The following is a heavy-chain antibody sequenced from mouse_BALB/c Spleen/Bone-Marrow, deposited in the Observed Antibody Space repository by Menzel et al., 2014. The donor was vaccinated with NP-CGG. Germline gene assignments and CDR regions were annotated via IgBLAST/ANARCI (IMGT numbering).Heavy chain of an antibody. Sequence: DVQLVESGGGLVQPGMSLKLSCAASGFTFSSYGMSWVRQTPDKRLDLVATINSNGGSTYYPDSLKGRFTISRDNAKNTLYLQMSSLKSEDTAMYYCARVYYYGPRVDWFAYWGQGTLVTVSA. D-gene: IGHD1-1*01. CDR2: INSNGGST. V-gene: IGHV5-6-3*01. CDR1: GFTFSSYG. J-gene: IGHJ3*01. CDR3: ARVYYYGPRVDWFAY.